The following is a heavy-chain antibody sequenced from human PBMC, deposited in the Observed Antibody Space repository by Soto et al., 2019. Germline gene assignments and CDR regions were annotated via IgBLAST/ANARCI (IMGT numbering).Heavy chain of an antibody. Sequence: PGGSLRLSCAASGFTFSSYSMNRVRQAPGKGLEWVSSISSSSSYIYYADSVKGRFTISRDNAKNSLYLQMNSLRAEDTAVYYCARDNVAAAGTRGPTDYYYYYYGMDVWGQGTTVTVSS. J-gene: IGHJ6*02. D-gene: IGHD6-13*01. CDR2: ISSSSSYI. CDR3: ARDNVAAAGTRGPTDYYYYYYGMDV. V-gene: IGHV3-21*01. CDR1: GFTFSSYS.